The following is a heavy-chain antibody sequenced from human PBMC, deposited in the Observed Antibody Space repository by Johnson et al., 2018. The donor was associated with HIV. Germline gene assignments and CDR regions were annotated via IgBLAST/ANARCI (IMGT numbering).Heavy chain of an antibody. Sequence: VQLVESGGGVVQPGRSLRLSCAASGFTFSSYAMHWVRQAPGKGLEYVSAISSNGGSTYYANSVKGRFTISRDNSKNTLYLQMGSLRAEDMAVYYCARDEPTDDAFDIWGQGTMVTVSS. CDR1: GFTFSSYA. J-gene: IGHJ3*02. CDR2: ISSNGGST. CDR3: ARDEPTDDAFDI. V-gene: IGHV3-64*01.